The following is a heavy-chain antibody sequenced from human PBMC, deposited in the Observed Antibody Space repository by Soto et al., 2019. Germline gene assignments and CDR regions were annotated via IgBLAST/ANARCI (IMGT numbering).Heavy chain of an antibody. CDR1: GFTFNIYG. V-gene: IGHV3-30*18. CDR3: AKAQASGQGSFDS. Sequence: GGSLRLSCAASGFTFNIYGMHWVRQAPDKGLEWVALISYDGSNQYYADSVKGRFTISRDNSKNTLFLQMNGLRADDTAVYYCAKAQASGQGSFDSWGQGTLVTVSS. J-gene: IGHJ4*02. CDR2: ISYDGSNQ.